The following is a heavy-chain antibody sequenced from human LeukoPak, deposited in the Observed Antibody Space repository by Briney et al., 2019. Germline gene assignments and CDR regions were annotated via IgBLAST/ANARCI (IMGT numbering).Heavy chain of an antibody. CDR2: ISPYNGNT. D-gene: IGHD3-16*01. Sequence: ASVKVSCKASGYTFPTYGITWVRQAPGQGLEWMGWISPYNGNTDYAQKLQGRVTMTTDTSTTTAYMELRSLRSDDTAVYYCARGDGGGVYWGQGTLVTVSS. J-gene: IGHJ4*02. CDR1: GYTFPTYG. V-gene: IGHV1-18*01. CDR3: ARGDGGGVY.